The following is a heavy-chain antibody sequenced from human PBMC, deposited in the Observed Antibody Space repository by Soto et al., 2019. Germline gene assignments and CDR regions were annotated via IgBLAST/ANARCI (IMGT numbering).Heavy chain of an antibody. CDR2: ISSDGGGT. J-gene: IGHJ2*01. D-gene: IGHD1-1*01. CDR1: GFSFSDRA. Sequence: EVQLLEAGGGLVQPGGSLRLSCVASGFSFSDRAMAWVRHSPGKGLEWVSDISSDGGGTFYADSVKGRFTISRDNVKKTVHLQLNRLRDADTATYYCAKRRGQQLENWQFDVWGRGSLVSVAS. CDR3: AKRRGQQLENWQFDV. V-gene: IGHV3-23*01.